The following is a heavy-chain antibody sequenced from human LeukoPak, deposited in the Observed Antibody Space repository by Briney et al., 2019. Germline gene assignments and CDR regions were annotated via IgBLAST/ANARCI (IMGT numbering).Heavy chain of an antibody. V-gene: IGHV3-30*18. J-gene: IGHJ4*02. D-gene: IGHD6-6*01. CDR1: GCTFSSYC. CDR3: AKSAKIAARLDY. Sequence: GGSLRLSCAAAGCTFSSYCMHWLRQAPGKGLQGWAVISYDGSNKYYADSVKGRFTISRDNYKNKLYLQMNSLRAEDTAVYSCAKSAKIAARLDYWGQGTMVTVSS. CDR2: ISYDGSNK.